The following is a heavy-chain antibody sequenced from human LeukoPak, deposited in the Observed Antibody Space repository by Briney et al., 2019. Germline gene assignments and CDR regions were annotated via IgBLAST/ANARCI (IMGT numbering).Heavy chain of an antibody. J-gene: IGHJ5*02. Sequence: GGSLRLSCAASGFRFSSYAMSWVRQAPGKGLEWVSAISGSGVSTYYADSVKGRFTVSRDNSKNTLYLQMNSLRAEDTAVYYCAKDLGGWYDPSWFDPWGQGTLVTVSS. CDR3: AKDLGGWYDPSWFDP. CDR1: GFRFSSYA. D-gene: IGHD6-19*01. V-gene: IGHV3-23*01. CDR2: ISGSGVST.